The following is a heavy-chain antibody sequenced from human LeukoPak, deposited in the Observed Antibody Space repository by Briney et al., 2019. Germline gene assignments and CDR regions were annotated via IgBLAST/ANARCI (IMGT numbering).Heavy chain of an antibody. J-gene: IGHJ4*02. V-gene: IGHV3-53*01. CDR3: ARVRKEDGDSYFDY. CDR2: IYSGGST. D-gene: IGHD3-22*01. Sequence: PGGSLRLSCAASGFTVSSNYMSWVRQAPGEGLEWVSVIYSGGSTYYADSVKGRFTISRDNSKNTLYLQMNSLRAEDTAVYYCARVRKEDGDSYFDYWGQGTLVTVSS. CDR1: GFTVSSNY.